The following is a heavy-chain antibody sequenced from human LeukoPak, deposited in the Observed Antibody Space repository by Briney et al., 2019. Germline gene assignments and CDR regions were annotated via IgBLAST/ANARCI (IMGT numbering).Heavy chain of an antibody. CDR3: ARGGTIAARRWYGY. Sequence: ASVEVSCKASGYTFTSYDINWVRQATGQGLEWMGWMNPNSGNTGYAQKFQGRVTMTRNTSISTAYMELSSLRSEDTAVYYCARGGTIAARRWYGYWGQGTLVTVSS. CDR2: MNPNSGNT. V-gene: IGHV1-8*01. CDR1: GYTFTSYD. D-gene: IGHD6-6*01. J-gene: IGHJ4*02.